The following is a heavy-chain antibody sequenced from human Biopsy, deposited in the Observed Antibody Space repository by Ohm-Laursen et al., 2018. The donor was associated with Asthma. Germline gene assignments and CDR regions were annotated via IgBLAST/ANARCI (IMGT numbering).Heavy chain of an antibody. CDR2: ISSRGSNL. D-gene: IGHD6-13*01. CDR1: GFSFSDYY. V-gene: IGHV3-11*01. J-gene: IGHJ4*02. Sequence: SLRLSCTASGFSFSDYYMMWIRQAPGKGLEWVAYISSRGSNLYYADSVKGRLTISRDNPKKSVYLQLDSLRVEDTAVYYCARGYSTSWYFGYWGQGTVVTVSS. CDR3: ARGYSTSWYFGY.